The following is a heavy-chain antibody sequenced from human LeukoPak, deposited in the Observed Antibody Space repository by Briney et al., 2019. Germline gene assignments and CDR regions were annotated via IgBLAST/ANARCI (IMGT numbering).Heavy chain of an antibody. CDR1: GFTFSSYA. CDR3: AIRAHAYYYYYMDV. Sequence: GGSLRLSCAASGFTFSSYAMGWVRQAPGKGLEWVSAISGSGGSTYYADSVKGRFTISRDNSKNTLYLQMNSLRAEDTAVYYCAIRAHAYYYYYMDVWGKGTTVTVSS. V-gene: IGHV3-23*01. CDR2: ISGSGGST. J-gene: IGHJ6*03. D-gene: IGHD4-17*01.